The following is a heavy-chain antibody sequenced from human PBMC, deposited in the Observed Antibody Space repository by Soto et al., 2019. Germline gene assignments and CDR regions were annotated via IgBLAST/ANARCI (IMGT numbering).Heavy chain of an antibody. CDR3: AKGHCTNGVCEYYFDY. Sequence: EVQLLESGGGLVQPGGSLRLSCAASGFTFSSYAMSWVRQAPGKGLEWVSAISGSGGNTYYADSVKGRFTISRDNSKNTLYLQMNSLRAEDTAVYYCAKGHCTNGVCEYYFDYWGQGTLVTVSS. V-gene: IGHV3-23*01. D-gene: IGHD2-8*01. J-gene: IGHJ4*02. CDR2: ISGSGGNT. CDR1: GFTFSSYA.